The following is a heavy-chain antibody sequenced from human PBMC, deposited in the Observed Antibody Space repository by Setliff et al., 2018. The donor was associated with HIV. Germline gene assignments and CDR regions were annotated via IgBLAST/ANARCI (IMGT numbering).Heavy chain of an antibody. CDR3: ATYHYYDSSAYFIDLYYLDY. Sequence: SVKVSCKTSGGTFSSYGISWVRQAPGQGLEWMGGIIPMFGTGFYAQKFQGRVTITTDESRSTAYMELSSLSSEVTAVYYCATYHYYDSSAYFIDLYYLDYWGQRTLVTVSS. CDR1: GGTFSSYG. J-gene: IGHJ4*02. CDR2: IIPMFGTG. V-gene: IGHV1-69*05. D-gene: IGHD3-22*01.